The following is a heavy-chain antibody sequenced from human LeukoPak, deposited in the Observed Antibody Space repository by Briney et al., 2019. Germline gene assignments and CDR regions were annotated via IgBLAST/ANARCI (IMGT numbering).Heavy chain of an antibody. CDR3: AREPGHVYIDY. V-gene: IGHV3-21*01. CDR1: GFTFSSYS. J-gene: IGHJ4*02. CDR2: ISSSNSYI. Sequence: GGSLRLSCAASGFTFSSYSMNWVRQAPGKGLEWVSSISSSNSYIYYADSMKGRFTISRDNAKNSLYLQMNSLRAEDTAVYYCAREPGHVYIDYWGQGTLVTVSS. D-gene: IGHD5/OR15-5a*01.